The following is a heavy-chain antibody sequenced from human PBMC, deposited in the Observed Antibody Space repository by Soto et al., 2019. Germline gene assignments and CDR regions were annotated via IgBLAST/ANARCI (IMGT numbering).Heavy chain of an antibody. D-gene: IGHD2-15*01. CDR3: AKGNDLVVAATVGWFDP. CDR1: GFTFSSYA. Sequence: GESLKISCAASGFTFSSYAMSWVRQAPGKGLEWVSAISGSGGSTYYADSVKGRFTISRDNSKNTLYLQMNSLRAEDTAVYYCAKGNDLVVAATVGWFDPWGQGTLVTVSS. CDR2: ISGSGGST. J-gene: IGHJ5*02. V-gene: IGHV3-23*01.